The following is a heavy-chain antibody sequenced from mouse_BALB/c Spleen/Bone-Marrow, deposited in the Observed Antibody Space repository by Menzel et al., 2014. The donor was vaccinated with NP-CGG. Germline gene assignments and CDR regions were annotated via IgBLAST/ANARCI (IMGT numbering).Heavy chain of an antibody. V-gene: IGHV1-84*02. Sequence: LEESGPELVKPGASVKISCKASGYTFNDYYINWVKQKPGQGLEWIGWIYPGSGTTKYNENFKGKATLTVDTSSSTAYTQLSSLTSEDTAVYFCARDYGYVDAMNYWGQGTSVTVSS. J-gene: IGHJ4*01. CDR2: IYPGSGTT. CDR1: GYTFNDYY. D-gene: IGHD1-2*01. CDR3: ARDYGYVDAMNY.